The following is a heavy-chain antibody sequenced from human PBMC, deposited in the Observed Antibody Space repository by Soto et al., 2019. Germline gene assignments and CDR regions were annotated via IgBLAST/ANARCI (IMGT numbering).Heavy chain of an antibody. CDR1: GFTFNAYA. V-gene: IGHV3-23*01. Sequence: QLLESGGDLVQPGGSLRLSCAASGFTFNAYAMNWVRQAPGKGLEWVSSITGSGASTYNSDSVKGRFGTSRDNSRNTLYLQMNSLRTEDTAVYYCTKDMAAKSQQIDFWGQGTLVTVSS. CDR2: ITGSGAST. D-gene: IGHD6-13*01. CDR3: TKDMAAKSQQIDF. J-gene: IGHJ4*02.